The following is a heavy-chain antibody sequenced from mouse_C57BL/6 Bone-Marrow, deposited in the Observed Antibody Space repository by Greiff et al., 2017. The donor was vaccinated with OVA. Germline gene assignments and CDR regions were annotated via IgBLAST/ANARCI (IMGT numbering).Heavy chain of an antibody. Sequence: VKLEESGPGLVQPSQSLSITCTVSGFSLTSYGVHWVRQSPGKGLEWLGVIWRGGSTDYNAAFMSRLSITKDNSKSQVFCKMNSLQADDTAIYYCAKFTTYWYFDVWGTGTTVTVSS. CDR1: GFSLTSYG. CDR2: IWRGGST. D-gene: IGHD1-1*01. V-gene: IGHV2-5*01. J-gene: IGHJ1*03. CDR3: AKFTTYWYFDV.